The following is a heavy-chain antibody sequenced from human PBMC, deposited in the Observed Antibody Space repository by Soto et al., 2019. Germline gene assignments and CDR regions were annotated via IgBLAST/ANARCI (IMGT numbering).Heavy chain of an antibody. CDR3: ARAPHWGRIQLCIRYFDY. V-gene: IGHV3-30-3*01. Sequence: QEQLVESGGGVVQPGRSLRLSCAASGFTFSSYAMHWVRQAPGKGLEWVAVISYDGSNKYYADSVKGRFTISRDNSQNTLYLQMNSLRADDTAVFYCARAPHWGRIQLCIRYFDYWGQGTLVTVSS. CDR1: GFTFSSYA. CDR2: ISYDGSNK. J-gene: IGHJ4*02. D-gene: IGHD5-18*01.